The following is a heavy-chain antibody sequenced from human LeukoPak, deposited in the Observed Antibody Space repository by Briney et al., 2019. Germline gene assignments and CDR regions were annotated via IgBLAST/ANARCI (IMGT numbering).Heavy chain of an antibody. D-gene: IGHD6-19*01. CDR2: ISYDGSNK. Sequence: PGRSLRLSCAASGFTFSSYGMHWVRQAPGKGLEWVAIISYDGSNKYYADSVQGRFTISRDNSKNTLYLQMNSLRAEDTAVYYCAKGYNSGWFESWGQGALVTVSS. J-gene: IGHJ5*01. CDR3: AKGYNSGWFES. V-gene: IGHV3-30*18. CDR1: GFTFSSYG.